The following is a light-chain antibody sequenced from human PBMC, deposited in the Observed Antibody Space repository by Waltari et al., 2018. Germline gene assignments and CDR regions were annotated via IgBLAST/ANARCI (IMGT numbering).Light chain of an antibody. J-gene: IGLJ7*01. CDR3: CSYAGSSPAV. V-gene: IGLV2-23*02. Sequence: QSALTQPASVSGSPGQSITISCTGNSSDVGSYNLVSWYQQHPGKAPKLMIYEVSKRPSGVSNRFSGSKSGNTASLTSAGLQAEDEADYYCCSYAGSSPAVVGGGTQLTVL. CDR1: SSDVGSYNL. CDR2: EVS.